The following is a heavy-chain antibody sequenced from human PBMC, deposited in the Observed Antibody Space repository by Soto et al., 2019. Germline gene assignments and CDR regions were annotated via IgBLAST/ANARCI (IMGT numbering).Heavy chain of an antibody. V-gene: IGHV3-74*01. Sequence: GGSLRLSCAASGFTFSSYWMHWVRQAPGKGLVWVSRINSDGSSTSYADSVKGRFTISRDNAKNTLYLQMNSLRAEDTAVYYCARVKCTNGVRYTWDYWGQGTLVTVSS. J-gene: IGHJ4*02. CDR3: ARVKCTNGVRYTWDY. CDR2: INSDGSST. CDR1: GFTFSSYW. D-gene: IGHD2-8*01.